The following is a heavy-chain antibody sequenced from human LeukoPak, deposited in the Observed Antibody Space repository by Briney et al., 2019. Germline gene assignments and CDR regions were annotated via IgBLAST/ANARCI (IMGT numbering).Heavy chain of an antibody. CDR3: ARVAYSGYDYRGYFDY. CDR1: GGSISSYY. V-gene: IGHV4-59*08. Sequence: SETLSLTCTVSGGSISSYYWSWIRQPPGKGLEWIGYIYYSGSTNYNPSLKSRVTISVDASKNQFSLKLSSVTAADTAVYYCARVAYSGYDYRGYFDYWGQGTLVTVSS. D-gene: IGHD5-12*01. J-gene: IGHJ4*02. CDR2: IYYSGST.